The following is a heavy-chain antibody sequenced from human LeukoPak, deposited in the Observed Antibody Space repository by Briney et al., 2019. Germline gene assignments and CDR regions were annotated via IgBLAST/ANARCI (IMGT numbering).Heavy chain of an antibody. CDR2: INSNGGRT. Sequence: GGSLRLSCVAFGFTFSTCPMYWVRQAPWKGLELVSSINSNGGRTYYADSMKGRFTISRDNSKNTLYLQMDSLRAEDMAVYYCARSYYCGSGTYAPPVGHWGQGTLVTVSS. CDR1: GFTFSTCP. CDR3: ARSYYCGSGTYAPPVGH. V-gene: IGHV3-64*02. D-gene: IGHD3-10*01. J-gene: IGHJ4*02.